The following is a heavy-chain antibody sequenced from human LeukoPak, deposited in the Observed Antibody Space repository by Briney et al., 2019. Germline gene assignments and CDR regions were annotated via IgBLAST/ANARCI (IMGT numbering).Heavy chain of an antibody. V-gene: IGHV1-2*02. CDR1: GYTFTGYY. J-gene: IGHJ4*02. D-gene: IGHD2-15*01. Sequence: ASVKVSCKASGYTFTGYYMHWVRQAPGQGLEWMGWINPNSGGTNYAQKFQGRVTMTRDTSISTAYMELSRLRSDDTAVYYCARLSGGYCSGGSCYRDYWGQGTLVTVSS. CDR2: INPNSGGT. CDR3: ARLSGGYCSGGSCYRDY.